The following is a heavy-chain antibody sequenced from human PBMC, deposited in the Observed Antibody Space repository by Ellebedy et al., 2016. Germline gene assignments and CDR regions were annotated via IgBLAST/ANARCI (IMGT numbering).Heavy chain of an antibody. J-gene: IGHJ4*02. CDR1: GFTFSQAW. CDR2: VKSKTDGGAA. D-gene: IGHD5-18*01. V-gene: IGHV3-15*01. Sequence: GGSLRLSCAASGFTFSQAWMNWVRQAPGKGLGWVGRVKSKTDGGAADCAVRVKGRFTNSRDDSKNTLYLQMNSLKTEDTAVYFCTTVYRYNYDSVWGQGTLVTVSS. CDR3: TTVYRYNYDSV.